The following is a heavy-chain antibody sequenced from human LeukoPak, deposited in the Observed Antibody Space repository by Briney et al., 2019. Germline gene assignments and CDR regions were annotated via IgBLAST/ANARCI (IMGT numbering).Heavy chain of an antibody. D-gene: IGHD2-21*02. CDR2: ISAYNGNT. CDR1: GYTFTSYG. CDR3: ARWEDCGGDCYSYYGMDV. J-gene: IGHJ6*02. Sequence: ASVKVSCKASGYTFTSYGISWVRQAPGQGLEWMGWISAYNGNTNYAQKLQGRVTMTTDTSTSTAYMGLRSLRSDDTAVYYCARWEDCGGDCYSYYGMDVWGQGTTVTVSS. V-gene: IGHV1-18*01.